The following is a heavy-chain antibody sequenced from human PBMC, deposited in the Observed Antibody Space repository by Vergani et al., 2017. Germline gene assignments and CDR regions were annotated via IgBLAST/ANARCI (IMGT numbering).Heavy chain of an antibody. CDR1: GFTFSSYG. CDR2: ISYDGSNK. CDR3: AKEKISAAGIYYFDY. D-gene: IGHD3-10*01. J-gene: IGHJ4*02. Sequence: VQLLESGGGLVQPGGSLRLSCAASGFTFSSYGMHWVRQAPGKGLEWVAVISYDGSNKYYADSVKGRFTISRDNSKNTLYLQMNSLRAEDTAVYYCAKEKISAAGIYYFDYWGQGTLVTVSS. V-gene: IGHV3-30*18.